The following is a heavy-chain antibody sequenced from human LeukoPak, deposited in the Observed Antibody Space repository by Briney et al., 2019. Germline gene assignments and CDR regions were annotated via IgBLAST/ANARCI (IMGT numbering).Heavy chain of an antibody. D-gene: IGHD3-22*01. CDR1: GYSFTSYW. Sequence: GESLKISCKGSGYSFTSYWIGWVRQMPGKGLEWMGIIYPGDSDTRYSPSFQGQVTISADKSISTAYLQWSGLKASDTAMYYCARHTYYYDSSGYYYPSGHYGMDVWGQGTTVTVSS. J-gene: IGHJ6*02. V-gene: IGHV5-51*01. CDR2: IYPGDSDT. CDR3: ARHTYYYDSSGYYYPSGHYGMDV.